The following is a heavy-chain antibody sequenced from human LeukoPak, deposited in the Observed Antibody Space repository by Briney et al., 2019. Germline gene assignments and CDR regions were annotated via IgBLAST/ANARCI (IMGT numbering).Heavy chain of an antibody. CDR1: GGSFSGYY. J-gene: IGHJ4*02. CDR2: INHSGST. D-gene: IGHD2-15*01. Sequence: SETLSLTCAVYGGSFSGYYWSWIRQPPGKGLEGIGEINHSGSTNYNPSLKSRVTISVDTSKNQFSLKLSSVTAADTAVYYCARGAPGRYCSGGSCYFDYWGQGTLVTVSS. V-gene: IGHV4-34*01. CDR3: ARGAPGRYCSGGSCYFDY.